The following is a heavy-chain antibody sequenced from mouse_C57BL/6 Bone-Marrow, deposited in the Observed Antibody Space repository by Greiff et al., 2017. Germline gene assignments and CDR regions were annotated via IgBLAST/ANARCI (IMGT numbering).Heavy chain of an antibody. CDR2: INPSSGYT. J-gene: IGHJ2*01. Sequence: VQLVESGAELAKPGASVKLSCKASGYTFNSYWMHWVKQRPGQGLEWIGYINPSSGYTKYNQKFKDKATLNADKSSSTAYMQLSSLTYEDSAVYYCARHYYGSSPDYWGQGTTLTVSS. D-gene: IGHD1-1*01. CDR1: GYTFNSYW. CDR3: ARHYYGSSPDY. V-gene: IGHV1-7*01.